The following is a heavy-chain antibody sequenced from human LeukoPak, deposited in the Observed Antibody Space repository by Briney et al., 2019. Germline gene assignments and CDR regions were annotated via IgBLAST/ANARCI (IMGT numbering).Heavy chain of an antibody. V-gene: IGHV3-9*01. CDR3: AKAIPRYSYGSSNWFDP. J-gene: IGHJ5*02. CDR2: ISWNSGSI. D-gene: IGHD5-18*01. CDR1: GFTFDDYA. Sequence: GGSLRLSCAASGFTFDDYAMHWVRQAPGNGLEWVSGISWNSGSIGYADSVKGRFTISRDNAKNSLYLQMNSLRAEDTALYYCAKAIPRYSYGSSNWFDPWGQGTLVTVSS.